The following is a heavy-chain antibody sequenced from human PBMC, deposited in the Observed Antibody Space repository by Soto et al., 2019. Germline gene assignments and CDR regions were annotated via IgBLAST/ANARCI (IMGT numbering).Heavy chain of an antibody. D-gene: IGHD3-22*01. CDR1: GGSISSSSHY. J-gene: IGHJ4*02. V-gene: IGHV4-39*01. Sequence: PSETLSLTCTVSGGSISSSSHYWGWIRQPPGKGLEWIGNIYYSGGTYYNPSLKSRVTIFVDTSKNHFSLKLSSVTAADTAVYYCARQVTYYFDSSGYPVSPFDFWGQGTLVTVSS. CDR2: IYYSGGT. CDR3: ARQVTYYFDSSGYPVSPFDF.